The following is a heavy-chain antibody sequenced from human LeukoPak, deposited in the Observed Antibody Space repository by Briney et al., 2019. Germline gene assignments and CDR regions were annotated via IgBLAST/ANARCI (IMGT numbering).Heavy chain of an antibody. CDR2: INWNGGST. V-gene: IGHV3-20*04. D-gene: IGHD3-10*01. CDR3: ATGGGPGWFGELFRGYFFDY. J-gene: IGHJ4*02. Sequence: PGGSLRLSCAASGFTLDEVRQAPGKGLEWVSGINWNGGSTGYVDSVKGRFTISRDNAKNSLYLQMNSLRAEDTAVYYCATGGGPGWFGELFRGYFFDYWGQGTLVTVSS. CDR1: GFTLDE.